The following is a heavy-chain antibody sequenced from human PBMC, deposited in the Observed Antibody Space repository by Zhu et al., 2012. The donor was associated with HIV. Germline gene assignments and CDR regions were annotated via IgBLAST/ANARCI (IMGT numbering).Heavy chain of an antibody. Sequence: QVQLQESGPGLVKPSETLSLTCAVSGYSISSGYYWGWIRQPPGKGLEWIGSIYHSGSTYYNPSLKSRVTISVDTSKNQFSLKLSSVTAADTAVYYCARAGITMVRGXQYYFDYWAREPWSPS. D-gene: IGHD3-10*01. CDR3: ARAGITMVRGXQYYFDY. CDR2: IYHSGST. J-gene: IGHJ4*02. CDR1: GYSISSGYY. V-gene: IGHV4-38-2*01.